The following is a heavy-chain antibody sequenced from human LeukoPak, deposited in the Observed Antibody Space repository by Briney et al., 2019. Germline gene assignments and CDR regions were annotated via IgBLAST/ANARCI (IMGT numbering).Heavy chain of an antibody. J-gene: IGHJ4*02. CDR3: ASRQWDLLDY. D-gene: IGHD1-26*01. CDR1: GFTFSLYA. CDR2: IGGNT. Sequence: GGSLRLSCAASGFTFSLYAMSWVRQAPGKGLEWVSAIGGNTFYADSVKGRLTISRDNSNNILYLQMNGLRADDTAVYYCASRQWDLLDYWGQGTLVTVSS. V-gene: IGHV3-23*01.